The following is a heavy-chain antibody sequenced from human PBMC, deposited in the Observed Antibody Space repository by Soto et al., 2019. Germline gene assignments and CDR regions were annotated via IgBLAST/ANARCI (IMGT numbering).Heavy chain of an antibody. CDR1: GFTFSSYS. V-gene: IGHV3-48*01. CDR2: ISSSSSTI. Sequence: GGSLRLSCAASGFTFSSYSMNWVRQAPGKGLEWVSYISSSSSTIYYADSVKGRFTISRDNAKNSLYLQMNSLRAEDTAVYYCARDTEYSSGWYLIWGQGTMVTVSS. J-gene: IGHJ3*02. CDR3: ARDTEYSSGWYLI. D-gene: IGHD6-19*01.